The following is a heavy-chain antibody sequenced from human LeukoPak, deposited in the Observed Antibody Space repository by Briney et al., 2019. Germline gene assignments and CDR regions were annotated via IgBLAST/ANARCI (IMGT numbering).Heavy chain of an antibody. J-gene: IGHJ5*02. D-gene: IGHD4-23*01. Sequence: SETLSLTCTVSGGSISSYYWSWIRQPPGKGLEWIGNIYNSGGTNYNPSLKSRVTTSVDTSKNQFSLKQTSVTAADTAVYYCARYRGNSNGGFDPWGQGTLVTVSS. V-gene: IGHV4-59*01. CDR3: ARYRGNSNGGFDP. CDR1: GGSISSYY. CDR2: IYNSGGT.